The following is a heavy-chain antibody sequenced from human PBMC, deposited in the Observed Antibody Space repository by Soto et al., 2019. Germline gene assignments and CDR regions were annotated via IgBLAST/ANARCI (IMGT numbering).Heavy chain of an antibody. CDR2: ISAYNGNT. J-gene: IGHJ6*03. Sequence: VASVKVSCKASGYTFTSYGISWVRQAPGQGLEWMGWISAYNGNTNYAQKLQGRVTMTTDTSTSTAYMELRSLRSDDTAVYYCARVPAKYSSSSESLPNPHYYYYYYYMDVWGKGTTVTVSS. CDR3: ARVPAKYSSSSESLPNPHYYYYYYYMDV. V-gene: IGHV1-18*01. D-gene: IGHD6-6*01. CDR1: GYTFTSYG.